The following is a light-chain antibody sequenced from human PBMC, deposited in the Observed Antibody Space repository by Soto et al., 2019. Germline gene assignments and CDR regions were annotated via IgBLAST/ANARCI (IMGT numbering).Light chain of an antibody. V-gene: IGLV1-51*01. CDR2: DNN. CDR3: GTWDSGLSAVV. J-gene: IGLJ2*01. Sequence: QSVLTQPPSVSPAPGQKVTISCSGGSSNKGKNYVSWYQQLPGTAPKLLIYDNNKRPSGIPDRFSGSESGTSVTLGFSGLQSGDEADYYCGTWDSGLSAVVFGGGTQLTVL. CDR1: SSNKGKNY.